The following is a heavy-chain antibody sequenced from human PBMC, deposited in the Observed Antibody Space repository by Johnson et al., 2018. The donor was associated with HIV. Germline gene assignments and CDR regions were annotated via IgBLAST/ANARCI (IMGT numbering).Heavy chain of an antibody. CDR2: ISYDGSNK. Sequence: QVQLVESGGGVVQPGRSLRLSCAASGFTFSDYAMHWVRQAPGKGLEWVAVISYDGSNKYYADSVKGRFTISRDNSKNTLYLQMNSLRAEDTAVYYCAKEKNGYHWTFDIWGQGTMVTVSS. CDR3: AKEKNGYHWTFDI. V-gene: IGHV3-30*18. D-gene: IGHD5-24*01. CDR1: GFTFSDYA. J-gene: IGHJ3*02.